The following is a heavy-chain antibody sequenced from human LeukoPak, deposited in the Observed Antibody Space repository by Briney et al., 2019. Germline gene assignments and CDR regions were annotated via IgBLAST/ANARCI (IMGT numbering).Heavy chain of an antibody. CDR1: GFTFSSYG. CDR2: ISYHGTNK. J-gene: IGHJ4*02. D-gene: IGHD6-13*01. V-gene: IGHV3-30*18. CDR3: AKELTTSGGYLHYFDY. Sequence: PGGSLRLSCAASGFTFSSYGMHWVRQAPGKGLEWVAVISYHGTNKYYADSVKGRFTISRDNSKNTLYLQMNSLRAEDTAVYYCAKELTTSGGYLHYFDYWGQGTLVTVSS.